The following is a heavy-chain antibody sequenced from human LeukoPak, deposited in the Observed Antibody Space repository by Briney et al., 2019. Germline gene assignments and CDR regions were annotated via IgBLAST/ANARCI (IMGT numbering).Heavy chain of an antibody. CDR2: ISGSGGNT. J-gene: IGHJ4*02. CDR3: AKRLAISWIGFGY. D-gene: IGHD3-3*01. CDR1: GFTFSNYA. Sequence: GGSLRLSCAASGFTFSNYAMSWVRQAPGKGLEWVSAISGSGGNTYYADSVKGRFTISRDNSKNTLYLQMNSLRAEDTAVYYCAKRLAISWIGFGYWGQGTLVTVSS. V-gene: IGHV3-23*01.